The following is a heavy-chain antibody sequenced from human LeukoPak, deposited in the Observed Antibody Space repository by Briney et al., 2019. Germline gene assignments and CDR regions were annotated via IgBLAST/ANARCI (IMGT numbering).Heavy chain of an antibody. CDR2: IYENGGTT. CDR1: GFTFRSHA. CDR3: AKDFRIGYSAHFDY. Sequence: PGGSLRLSCVGSGFTFRSHAMSWVRQAPEKGLELASGIYENGGTTYYADSVKGRFSISRDNSKNTLYLQMDSLRGEDTAVYYCAKDFRIGYSAHFDYWGQGALVTVSS. D-gene: IGHD2-21*01. J-gene: IGHJ4*02. V-gene: IGHV3-23*01.